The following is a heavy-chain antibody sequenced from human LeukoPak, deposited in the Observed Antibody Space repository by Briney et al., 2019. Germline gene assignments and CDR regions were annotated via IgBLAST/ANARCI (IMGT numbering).Heavy chain of an antibody. CDR2: IYYSGST. Sequence: PSETLSLTCTVSGGSISSYYWSWIRQPPGKGLEWIGYIYYSGSTNYNPSLKSRVTISVDTSKNQFSLKLSSVTAADTAVYYCARHGDFYGGGALDIWGQGTMVTVSS. D-gene: IGHD4-23*01. CDR3: ARHGDFYGGGALDI. CDR1: GGSISSYY. J-gene: IGHJ3*02. V-gene: IGHV4-59*08.